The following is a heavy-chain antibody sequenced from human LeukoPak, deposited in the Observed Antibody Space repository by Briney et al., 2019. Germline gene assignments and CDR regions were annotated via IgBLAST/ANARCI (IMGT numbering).Heavy chain of an antibody. CDR1: GYTFTSYG. D-gene: IGHD6-13*01. Sequence: ASVKVSCKASGYTFTSYGISWVRQAPGQGLEWMGWISAYNGNTNYAQKLQGRVTMTTDTSTSTAYMELRSLRSDDTAVYYCARGTISSSWYRRGDDAFDIWGQGTMVTVSS. J-gene: IGHJ3*02. CDR3: ARGTISSSWYRRGDDAFDI. V-gene: IGHV1-18*01. CDR2: ISAYNGNT.